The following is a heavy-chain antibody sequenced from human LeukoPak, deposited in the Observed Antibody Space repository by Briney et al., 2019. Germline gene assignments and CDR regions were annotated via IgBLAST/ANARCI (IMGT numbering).Heavy chain of an antibody. CDR1: GDSVSNNSAA. CDR3: ARVVTGYFDY. J-gene: IGHJ4*02. D-gene: IGHD4-11*01. Sequence: SQTLSLTCAIPGDSVSNNSAAWSWIRQSPSRDLEWLGRTYYRSKWYNDYAVSVKSRITINPDTSKNQFSLQLNSVTPEDTAVYYCARVVTGYFDYWGQGTLVTVSS. V-gene: IGHV6-1*01. CDR2: TYYRSKWYN.